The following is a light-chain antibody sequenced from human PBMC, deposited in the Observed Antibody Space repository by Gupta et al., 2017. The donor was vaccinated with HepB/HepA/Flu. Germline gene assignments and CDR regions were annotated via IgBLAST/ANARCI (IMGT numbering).Light chain of an antibody. CDR3: QQDGTSPWT. CDR2: GAS. Sequence: VLPQSPCTPSSSPGERATLSCRASQSFASSYLAWYQQKPGPAPRLLIYGASSRATGIPDRFSGSGSGTEFTLTISRLEPADFAVYYCQQDGTSPWTFGQGTKVEIK. CDR1: QSFASSY. J-gene: IGKJ1*01. V-gene: IGKV3-20*01.